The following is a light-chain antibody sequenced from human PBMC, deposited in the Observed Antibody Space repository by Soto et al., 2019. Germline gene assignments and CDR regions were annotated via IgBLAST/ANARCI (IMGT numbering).Light chain of an antibody. Sequence: EILMTQAPATLSVSPVERATLSCRASQLVSSNLAWYQQKPGQAPRLLIYGASTRATGIPARFSGCGSGTDFTLTISSLQSEDFAVYYCQQYDSSLLTFGQGTKVDIK. J-gene: IGKJ1*01. V-gene: IGKV3-15*01. CDR2: GAS. CDR1: QLVSSN. CDR3: QQYDSSLLT.